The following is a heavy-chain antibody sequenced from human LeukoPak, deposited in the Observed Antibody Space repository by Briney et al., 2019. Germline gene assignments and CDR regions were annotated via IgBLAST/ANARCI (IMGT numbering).Heavy chain of an antibody. CDR1: GGSISSGHYY. D-gene: IGHD3-22*01. V-gene: IGHV4-39*01. Sequence: SETLSLTCTVSGGSISSGHYYWGWIRQPPGKGLEWIGSIYYTGSTYYNPSLKSRVAISVDTSKNQFSLKLGSVTAADTAVYYCARPSSSSGYFSAIDYWGQGTLVTVSS. CDR3: ARPSSSSGYFSAIDY. J-gene: IGHJ4*02. CDR2: IYYTGST.